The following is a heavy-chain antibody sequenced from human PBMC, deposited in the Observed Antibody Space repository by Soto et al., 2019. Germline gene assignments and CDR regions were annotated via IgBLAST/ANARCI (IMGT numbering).Heavy chain of an antibody. CDR3: ARSPPSSYYGGSGTFDY. D-gene: IGHD3-10*01. CDR1: GGFTSTNNW. CDR2: AYHSGST. Sequence: QLQLQESGPGLVRPSGTLSLTCAVSGGFTSTNNWWSWVRQPPGKGLEWIGDAYHSGSTEYNPSRKRRVSISVDKSQIQISLKLTSATAADTAVYYCARSPPSSYYGGSGTFDYWGQGTLVTVSS. V-gene: IGHV4-4*02. J-gene: IGHJ4*02.